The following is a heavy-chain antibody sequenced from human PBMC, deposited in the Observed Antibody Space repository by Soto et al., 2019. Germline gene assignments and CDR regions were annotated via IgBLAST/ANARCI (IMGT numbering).Heavy chain of an antibody. D-gene: IGHD3-16*02. Sequence: SETLSLTCTVSGDSIGNGDYYWSWIRQPPGRGLEWIGYIDSSGSTYYNPSLKSRLTMSVDMSKNQFSLRLTSVTAADTAVYYCASRYLYWGQGLLVTVSS. CDR3: ASRYLY. CDR2: IDSSGST. J-gene: IGHJ4*02. V-gene: IGHV4-30-4*01. CDR1: GDSIGNGDYY.